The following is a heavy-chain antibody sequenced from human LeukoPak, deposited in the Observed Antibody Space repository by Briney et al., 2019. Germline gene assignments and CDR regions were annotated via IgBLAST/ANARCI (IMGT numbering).Heavy chain of an antibody. V-gene: IGHV4-34*01. CDR2: INHSGST. Sequence: SETLSLTCAVYGGSFSGHYWSWIRQPPGKGLEWIGEINHSGSTNYNPSLKSRVTISVDTSKNQFSLKLSSVTAADTAVYYCAREGYSYGSYYYYYYGMDVWGQGTTVTVSS. D-gene: IGHD5-18*01. CDR1: GGSFSGHY. CDR3: AREGYSYGSYYYYYYGMDV. J-gene: IGHJ6*02.